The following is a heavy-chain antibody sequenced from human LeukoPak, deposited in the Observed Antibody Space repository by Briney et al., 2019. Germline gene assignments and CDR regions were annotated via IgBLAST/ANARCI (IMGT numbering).Heavy chain of an antibody. CDR3: ASPYASRAFDI. D-gene: IGHD2-2*01. V-gene: IGHV3-30-3*01. Sequence: GGSLRLSCAASGFTFSSYAMHWVRQAPGKGLEWVAVISYDGSNKYYADSVKGRFTISRDNSKNTLYLQMSSLRAEDTAVYYCASPYASRAFDIWGQGTMVTVSS. CDR2: ISYDGSNK. J-gene: IGHJ3*02. CDR1: GFTFSSYA.